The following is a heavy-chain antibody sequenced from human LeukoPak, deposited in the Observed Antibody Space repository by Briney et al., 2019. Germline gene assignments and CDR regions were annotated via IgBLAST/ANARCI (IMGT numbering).Heavy chain of an antibody. CDR1: GFTFDDYA. CDR2: ISWNSGSI. D-gene: IGHD4-17*01. CDR3: AKMGSVTTYGGYYYYYYGMDV. V-gene: IGHV3-9*01. Sequence: PGGSLRLSCAASGFTFDDYAMHWVRQAPGKGLEWVSGISWNSGSIGYADSVKGRFTISRDNAKNSLYLQMNSLRAEDTALYYCAKMGSVTTYGGYYYYYYGMDVWGQGITVTVSS. J-gene: IGHJ6*02.